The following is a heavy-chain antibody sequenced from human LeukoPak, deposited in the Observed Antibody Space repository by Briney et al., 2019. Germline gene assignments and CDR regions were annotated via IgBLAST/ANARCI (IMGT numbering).Heavy chain of an antibody. J-gene: IGHJ4*02. D-gene: IGHD1-26*01. Sequence: GGSLRLSCAASGFTFSSYGMHWVRQAPGKGLEWVSVIWFDESNKYYADSVKGRFTISRDNSKNTLYLQMNSLRAEDTAVYYCAKDHGATGIDYWGQGTLVTVSS. CDR2: IWFDESNK. V-gene: IGHV3-30*02. CDR3: AKDHGATGIDY. CDR1: GFTFSSYG.